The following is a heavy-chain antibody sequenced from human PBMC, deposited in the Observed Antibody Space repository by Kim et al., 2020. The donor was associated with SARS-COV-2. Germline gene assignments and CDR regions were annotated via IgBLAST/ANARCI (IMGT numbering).Heavy chain of an antibody. J-gene: IGHJ3*02. CDR2: ISSSSSTI. CDR1: GFTFSSYS. Sequence: GGSLRLSCAASGFTFSSYSMNWVRQAPGKGLEWVSYISSSSSTIYYADSVKGRFTISRDNAKNSLYLQMNSLRDEDTAVYYCARDRTLKDYYDSSGYPQDAFDIWGQGTMVTVSS. D-gene: IGHD3-22*01. V-gene: IGHV3-48*02. CDR3: ARDRTLKDYYDSSGYPQDAFDI.